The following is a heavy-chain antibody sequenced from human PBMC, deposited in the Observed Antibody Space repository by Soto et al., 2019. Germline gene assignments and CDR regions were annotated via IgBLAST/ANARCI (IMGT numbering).Heavy chain of an antibody. V-gene: IGHV3-30*18. J-gene: IGHJ5*02. CDR3: AKEPKAAGLYNWFDP. CDR2: ISYDGSNK. Sequence: GGSLRLSCAASGFTFSNYAMSWVRQAPGKGLEWVAVISYDGSNKYYAASVKGRFTISRDNSKNTLYLQMNSLRAEDTAVYYCAKEPKAAGLYNWFDPWGQGTLVTVSS. CDR1: GFTFSNYA. D-gene: IGHD6-13*01.